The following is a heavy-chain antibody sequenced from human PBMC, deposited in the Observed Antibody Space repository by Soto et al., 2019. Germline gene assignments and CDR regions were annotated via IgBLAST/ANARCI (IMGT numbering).Heavy chain of an antibody. CDR2: IDPSDSYT. J-gene: IGHJ5*02. CDR3: ARHGVVVVAASTKSYNWFDP. V-gene: IGHV5-10-1*01. CDR1: GYSFTSYW. D-gene: IGHD2-15*01. Sequence: HGESLKISCKGSGYSFTSYWISWVRQMPGKGLEWMGRIDPSDSYTNYSPSFQGHVTISADKSISTAYLQWSSLKASDTAMYYCARHGVVVVAASTKSYNWFDPWGQGTLVTVSS.